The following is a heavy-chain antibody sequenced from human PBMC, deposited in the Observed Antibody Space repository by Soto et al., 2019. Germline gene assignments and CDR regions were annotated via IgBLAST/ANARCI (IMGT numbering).Heavy chain of an antibody. Sequence: ASVKVSCKASGYTFTGYYMHWVRQAPGQGLEWMGWINPNSGGTNYAQKFQGWVTMTRDTSISTAYMELSSLRSEDTAVYYCARESEDWFDPWGQGTLVIVSS. CDR3: ARESEDWFDP. CDR2: INPNSGGT. J-gene: IGHJ5*02. CDR1: GYTFTGYY. V-gene: IGHV1-2*04.